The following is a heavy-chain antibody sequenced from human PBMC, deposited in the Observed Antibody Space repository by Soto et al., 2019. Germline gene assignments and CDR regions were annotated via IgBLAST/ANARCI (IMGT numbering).Heavy chain of an antibody. CDR1: GFTFSSYG. CDR2: IWYDGSNK. Sequence: QVQLVESGGGVVQPGRSLRLSCAASGFTFSSYGMHWVRQAPGKGLAWVAVIWYDGSNKYYADSVKGRFTISRDNSKNTLYLQMNSLRAEYTAVYYCASPLEGDPGGYYYGMDVWGQGPTVTVSS. J-gene: IGHJ6*02. D-gene: IGHD2-15*01. V-gene: IGHV3-33*01. CDR3: ASPLEGDPGGYYYGMDV.